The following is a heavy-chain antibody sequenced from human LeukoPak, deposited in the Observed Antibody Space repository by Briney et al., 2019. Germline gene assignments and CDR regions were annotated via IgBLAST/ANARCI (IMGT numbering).Heavy chain of an antibody. CDR1: RFTFSNFA. V-gene: IGHV3-23*01. CDR3: GRDPNGDYIGAFDFQR. CDR2: ITAGSSTK. Sequence: PGGSLRLSCVAPRFTFSNFAMVWVRQAPGKGLEWVSAITAGSSTKKYADSVKDRFTISRDNSKDTLYLQMTSLRDEDTAVYYCGRDPNGDYIGAFDFQRWGRGTLVTVSS. J-gene: IGHJ1*01. D-gene: IGHD4-17*01.